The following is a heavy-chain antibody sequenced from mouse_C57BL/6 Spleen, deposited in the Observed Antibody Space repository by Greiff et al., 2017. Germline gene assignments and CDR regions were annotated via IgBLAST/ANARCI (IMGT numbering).Heavy chain of an antibody. J-gene: IGHJ2*01. V-gene: IGHV1-82*01. Sequence: QVQLQQSGPELVKPGASVKISCTASGYAFSSSWMNWVKQRPGKGLEWIGRIYPGDGDTNYNGNFKGKATLTADKSSSTAYMQLSSLTSEDSAVCYCARGVLGYLDYWGQGTTLTVSS. CDR1: GYAFSSSW. CDR3: ARGVLGYLDY. CDR2: IYPGDGDT.